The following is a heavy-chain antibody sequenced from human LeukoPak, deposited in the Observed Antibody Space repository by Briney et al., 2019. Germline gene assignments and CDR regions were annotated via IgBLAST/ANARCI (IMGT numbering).Heavy chain of an antibody. CDR2: IIPLLGAA. D-gene: IGHD3-22*01. V-gene: IGHV1-69*13. CDR3: ETTSFYGSSEFFSDH. Sequence: ASVKVSCKASGGTFSGYAISWVRQAPGQGLEWMGGIIPLLGAANYAQKFQHRVTITADESTNTAYMELSSLRSEDTAMYYCETTSFYGSSEFFSDHWGQGSLVTVSS. CDR1: GGTFSGYA. J-gene: IGHJ4*02.